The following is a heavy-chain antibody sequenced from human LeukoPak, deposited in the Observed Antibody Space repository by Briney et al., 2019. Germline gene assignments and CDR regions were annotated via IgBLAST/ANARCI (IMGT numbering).Heavy chain of an antibody. D-gene: IGHD6-6*01. CDR1: GYTLTELS. Sequence: ASVKVSCKVSGYTLTELSMHWVRQAPGKGLEWMGGFDPEDGETIYAQKFQGRVTITADESTSTAYMELSSLRSEDTAVYYCARPKEYSSSPDAFDIWGQGTMVTVSS. V-gene: IGHV1-24*01. CDR2: FDPEDGET. J-gene: IGHJ3*02. CDR3: ARPKEYSSSPDAFDI.